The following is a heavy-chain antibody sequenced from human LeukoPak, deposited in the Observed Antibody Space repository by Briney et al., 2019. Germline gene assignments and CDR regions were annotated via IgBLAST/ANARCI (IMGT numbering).Heavy chain of an antibody. D-gene: IGHD3-22*01. CDR3: ARGSDYYDSSGYYYG. CDR1: GFTFSSYA. V-gene: IGHV3-23*01. CDR2: ISGRDDST. Sequence: GGSLRLSCAASGFTFSSYAMSWVRQAPGKGLEWVSAISGRDDSTYYADSVKGRFTFSRDNSKNTLYLQMNSLRSDDTVVYYCARGSDYYDSSGYYYGWGQGTLVTVSS. J-gene: IGHJ4*02.